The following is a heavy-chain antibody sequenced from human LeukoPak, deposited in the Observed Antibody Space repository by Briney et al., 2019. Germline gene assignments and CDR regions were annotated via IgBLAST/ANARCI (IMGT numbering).Heavy chain of an antibody. CDR3: ASLGRPTYYYDSSRYYSAG. CDR2: IYSGGST. J-gene: IGHJ4*02. V-gene: IGHV3-53*01. Sequence: GGSLRLSCAASGFTVSSNYMSWVRQAPGKGLEWVSVIYSGGSTYYADSVKGRFTISRDNSKNTLYLQMNSLRAEDTAVYYCASLGRPTYYYDSSRYYSAGWGQGTLVTVSS. D-gene: IGHD3-22*01. CDR1: GFTVSSNY.